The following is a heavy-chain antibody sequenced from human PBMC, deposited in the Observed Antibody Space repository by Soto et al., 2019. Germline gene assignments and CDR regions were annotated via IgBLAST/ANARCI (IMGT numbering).Heavy chain of an antibody. V-gene: IGHV3-23*01. CDR3: AKEISGWHGVDP. CDR1: GFTFSSYA. Sequence: GGSLRLSCAASGFTFSSYAMNWVRQAPGKGLEWVSAISGSGGSTYYADSVKGRFAISRDNSKNTLYLQSDSLRADDTAVYYCAKEISGWHGVDPWGQGTLVTVSS. D-gene: IGHD6-19*01. J-gene: IGHJ5*02. CDR2: ISGSGGST.